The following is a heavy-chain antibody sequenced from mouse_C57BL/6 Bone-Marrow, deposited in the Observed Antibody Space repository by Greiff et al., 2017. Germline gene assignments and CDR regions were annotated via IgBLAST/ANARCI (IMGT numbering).Heavy chain of an antibody. CDR3: ASYWDGGDY. V-gene: IGHV1-61*01. CDR2: IYPSDSET. J-gene: IGHJ2*01. D-gene: IGHD4-1*01. CDR1: GYTFTSYW. Sequence: QVQLQQPGAELVRPGSSVKLSCKASGYTFTSYWMEWVKQRPGQGLEWIGNIYPSDSETHYNQKFKDKATLTVDKSSSTACMQLSSLTSEDSAVYYCASYWDGGDYWGQGTTLTVSS.